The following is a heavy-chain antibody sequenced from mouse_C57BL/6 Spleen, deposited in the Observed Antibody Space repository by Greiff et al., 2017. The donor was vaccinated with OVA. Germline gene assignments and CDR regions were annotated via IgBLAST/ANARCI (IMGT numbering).Heavy chain of an antibody. J-gene: IGHJ2*01. CDR3: ARVTVVAKNYFDY. V-gene: IGHV5-17*01. CDR2: ISSGSSTI. Sequence: EVMLVESGGGLVKPGGSLKLSCAASGFTFSDYGMHWVRQAPEKGLEWVAYISSGSSTIYYADTVKGRFTISRDNAKNTLFLQMTSLRSEDTAMYYCARVTVVAKNYFDYWGQGTTLTVSS. CDR1: GFTFSDYG. D-gene: IGHD1-1*01.